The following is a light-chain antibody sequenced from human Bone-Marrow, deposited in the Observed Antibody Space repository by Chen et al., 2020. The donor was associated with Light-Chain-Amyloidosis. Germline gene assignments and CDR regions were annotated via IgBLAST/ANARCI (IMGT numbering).Light chain of an antibody. CDR1: TGAVTSGHY. CDR2: ETS. Sequence: QAVVTQEPSLTVSPGGTVTPTCGSSTGAVTSGHYPYWFQQKPGQAPRTLIYETSNRHSWTPARFSGSLVGGKAALTLSGAQPEDEADYYCLLSYSGARVFGGGTKLTVL. V-gene: IGLV7-46*01. CDR3: LLSYSGARV. J-gene: IGLJ3*02.